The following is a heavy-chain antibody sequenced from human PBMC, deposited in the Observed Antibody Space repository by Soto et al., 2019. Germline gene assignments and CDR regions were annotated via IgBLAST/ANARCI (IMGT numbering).Heavy chain of an antibody. J-gene: IGHJ6*02. Sequence: SETLSLTCAVYGGSFSGYYWSWIRQPPGKGLEWIGGINHSGSSNYNPSLKSRVTISVDTSKNQFSLKLSSVAAADTAVYYCAGSQWLGSGNYYYGMDVWGQGTPVTVSS. CDR1: GGSFSGYY. CDR3: AGSQWLGSGNYYYGMDV. V-gene: IGHV4-34*01. CDR2: INHSGSS. D-gene: IGHD6-19*01.